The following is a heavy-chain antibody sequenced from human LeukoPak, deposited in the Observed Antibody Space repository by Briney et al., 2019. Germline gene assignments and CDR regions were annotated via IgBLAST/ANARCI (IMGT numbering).Heavy chain of an antibody. CDR1: GFSFSNVW. Sequence: TGGSLRLSCAASGFSFSNVWMTWVRQAPGKGPECVGRVKTKDVGGTTDYAAPVIGRFTISRDDSKNTVYLQMRSLQNEDTALYYCTTDFMRGYSGSWGQGTLVTVSS. CDR3: TTDFMRGYSGS. V-gene: IGHV3-15*01. J-gene: IGHJ5*02. D-gene: IGHD5-12*01. CDR2: VKTKDVGGTT.